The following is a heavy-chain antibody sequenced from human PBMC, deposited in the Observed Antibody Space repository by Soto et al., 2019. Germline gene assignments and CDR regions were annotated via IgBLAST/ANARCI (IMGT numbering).Heavy chain of an antibody. D-gene: IGHD2-15*01. J-gene: IGHJ6*02. Sequence: QVQLVESGGGMIQPGKSLRLSCVASGFTFSNFGMHWVRQAPGKGLEWVAGISYDGRSESYVDSVRGRVTLSRDNSKNTLSLQMIRLRPEDTGVYYCAKDLDVVMVLSATRGLDVGGQGTTVTVSS. CDR2: ISYDGRSE. V-gene: IGHV3-30*18. CDR1: GFTFSNFG. CDR3: AKDLDVVMVLSATRGLDV.